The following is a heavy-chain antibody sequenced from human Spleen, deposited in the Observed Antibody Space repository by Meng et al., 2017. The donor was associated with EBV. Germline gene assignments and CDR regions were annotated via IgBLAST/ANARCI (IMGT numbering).Heavy chain of an antibody. J-gene: IGHJ5*02. CDR1: GGTFNNYA. Sequence: VMLERAWAEVKKPGSSVRVDCNVYGGTFNNYAFSWVRQAPGQGLEWMGGIVPVLGATDYAQKFQGRVSITADKSSSTAYMELRSLRSEDTAVYYCARGGSSWYRWFDPWGQGTLVTVSS. D-gene: IGHD6-13*01. CDR3: ARGGSSWYRWFDP. CDR2: IVPVLGAT. V-gene: IGHV1-69*06.